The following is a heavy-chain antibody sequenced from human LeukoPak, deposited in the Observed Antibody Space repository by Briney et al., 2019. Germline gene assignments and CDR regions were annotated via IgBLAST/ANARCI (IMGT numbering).Heavy chain of an antibody. Sequence: QSGGSLRLSCTVSGFTVSSNSMSWVRQAPGKGLEWVSFIYSGTIHYSDSVKGRFTISRDNSKNTLYLQMNSLRAEDTAVYYCARSYFYGSGSYYPDYYYYYMDVWGKGTTVTISS. CDR2: IYSGTI. J-gene: IGHJ6*03. CDR3: ARSYFYGSGSYYPDYYYYYMDV. CDR1: GFTVSSNS. V-gene: IGHV3-66*03. D-gene: IGHD3-10*01.